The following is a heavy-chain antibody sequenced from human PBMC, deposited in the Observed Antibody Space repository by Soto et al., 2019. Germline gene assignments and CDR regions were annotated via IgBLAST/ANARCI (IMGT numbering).Heavy chain of an antibody. D-gene: IGHD6-13*01. J-gene: IGHJ4*02. Sequence: GESLKISCKGSGYSFTTYWIAWVRQMPGKGLEWMGIIYPGDSDTGYSPSFQGQVTISADKSINTAYLQWSGLRASDTAIYYCARRAYTNTWYYFDYWGQGTLVTVSS. V-gene: IGHV5-51*01. CDR2: IYPGDSDT. CDR3: ARRAYTNTWYYFDY. CDR1: GYSFTTYW.